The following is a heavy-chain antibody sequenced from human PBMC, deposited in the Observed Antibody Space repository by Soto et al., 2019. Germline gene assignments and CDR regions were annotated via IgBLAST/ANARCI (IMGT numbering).Heavy chain of an antibody. J-gene: IGHJ4*02. D-gene: IGHD1-1*01. CDR2: ISGSGGTA. CDR1: GFTFSSYA. V-gene: IGHV3-23*01. Sequence: EVQLLESGGGSVQPGGSLRLSCAASGFTFSSYAMQLVRRTPGRGLEWVSSISGSGGTAYYADSVKGRFSISRDSLVNTIYLQINILRAEDTAVYYFAKGRGQNWSFDYWGQGTLVTVSP. CDR3: AKGRGQNWSFDY.